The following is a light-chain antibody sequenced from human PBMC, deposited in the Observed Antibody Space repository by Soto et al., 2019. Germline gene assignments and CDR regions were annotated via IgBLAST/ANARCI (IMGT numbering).Light chain of an antibody. CDR3: QQYGSSPYT. CDR1: QSVSSSY. V-gene: IGKV3-20*01. J-gene: IGKJ2*01. Sequence: EIVLTQSPGTLSLSPGERATLSCRASQSVSSSYLAWYQQKPGQAPMLLIYGESSMATGSPARCSGSGSGTDFTLTISRLEPEDFAVYYCQQYGSSPYTFGQGTKLEIK. CDR2: GES.